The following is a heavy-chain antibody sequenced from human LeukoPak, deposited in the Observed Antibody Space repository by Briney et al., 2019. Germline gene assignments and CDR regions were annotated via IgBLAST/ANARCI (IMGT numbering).Heavy chain of an antibody. Sequence: GGSLRLSCAGSGFTFSTSGMNWVRQAPGEGLELVSFIGTGRSDIYYADSVKGRFTISRDNAKNSLYLQTNSLRAEDTAVYYCASADYGEVTVHDYWGQGTLVTVSS. CDR2: IGTGRSDI. V-gene: IGHV3-21*05. D-gene: IGHD4-17*01. CDR1: GFTFSTSG. CDR3: ASADYGEVTVHDY. J-gene: IGHJ4*02.